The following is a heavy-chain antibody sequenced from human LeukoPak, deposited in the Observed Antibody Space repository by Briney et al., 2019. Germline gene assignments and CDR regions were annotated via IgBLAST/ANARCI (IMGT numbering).Heavy chain of an antibody. Sequence: SQTLSLTCDISGDSVSSNSAAWNWIRQSPSRGLECHGITYYRFKWYTHYAFSMKSRISINPDTSKNQFSLQLNSVTPEDTAVYYCARDGGGGDDLFDYWGQGTLVTVSS. J-gene: IGHJ4*02. D-gene: IGHD5-12*01. CDR2: TYYRFKWYT. CDR3: ARDGGGGDDLFDY. CDR1: GDSVSSNSAA. V-gene: IGHV6-1*01.